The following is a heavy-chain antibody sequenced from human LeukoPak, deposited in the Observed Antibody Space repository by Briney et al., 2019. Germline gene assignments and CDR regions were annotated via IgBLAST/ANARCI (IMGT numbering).Heavy chain of an antibody. CDR3: AKVEQQLVLGYFDY. V-gene: IGHV3-23*01. CDR2: ISGSGGST. CDR1: GFTFSSYA. D-gene: IGHD6-13*01. Sequence: GASLRLSCAASGFTFSSYAMSWVRQAPGKGLEWVSAISGSGGSTYYADSVKGRFTISRDNSKNTLYLQMNSLRAEDTAVYYCAKVEQQLVLGYFDYWGQGTLVTVSS. J-gene: IGHJ4*02.